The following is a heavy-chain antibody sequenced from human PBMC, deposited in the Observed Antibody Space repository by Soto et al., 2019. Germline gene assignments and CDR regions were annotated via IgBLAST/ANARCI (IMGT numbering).Heavy chain of an antibody. CDR1: GFTFSSYA. V-gene: IGHV3-64*01. CDR3: AKEPLNIAAAYY. Sequence: GGSLRLSCAASGFTFSSYAIHWVRQAPGKGLEFVSAISSNGDNTYYANSVKGRFTISRDNSKTTLYLQMNSLRAEDTAVYYCAKEPLNIAAAYYWGQGTLVTVSS. CDR2: ISSNGDNT. D-gene: IGHD6-13*01. J-gene: IGHJ4*02.